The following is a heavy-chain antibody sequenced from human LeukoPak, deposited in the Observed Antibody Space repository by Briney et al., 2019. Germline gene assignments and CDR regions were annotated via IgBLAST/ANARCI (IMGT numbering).Heavy chain of an antibody. D-gene: IGHD5-18*01. J-gene: IGHJ4*02. Sequence: GRSLRLSCAASGFTFSSYAMHWVRQAPGKGLEWVAVISYDGSNKYYADSVKGRFTISRDNSKNTLHLQMNSLRAEDTAVYYCARNTAMVRYYFDYWGQGTLVTVSS. CDR1: GFTFSSYA. CDR2: ISYDGSNK. CDR3: ARNTAMVRYYFDY. V-gene: IGHV3-30-3*01.